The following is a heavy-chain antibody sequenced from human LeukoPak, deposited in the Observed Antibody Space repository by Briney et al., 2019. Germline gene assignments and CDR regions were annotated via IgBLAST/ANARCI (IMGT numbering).Heavy chain of an antibody. CDR2: IYYSGST. Sequence: KPSETLSLTCTVSGGSISSYYWSWIRQPPGKGLEWIGYIYYSGSTNYNPSLKSRVTISVDTSKNQFSLKLSSVTAADTAVYYCARHLASWSSLGYWGQGTLVTVSS. CDR1: GGSISSYY. D-gene: IGHD3-10*01. J-gene: IGHJ4*02. CDR3: ARHLASWSSLGY. V-gene: IGHV4-59*08.